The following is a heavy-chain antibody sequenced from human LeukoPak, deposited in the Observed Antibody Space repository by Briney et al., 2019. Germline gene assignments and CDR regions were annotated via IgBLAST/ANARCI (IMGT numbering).Heavy chain of an antibody. V-gene: IGHV3-23*01. J-gene: IGHJ2*01. Sequence: PGGSLRLSCAASGLTFSSYAMSWVRQAPGKGLEWVSAISGSGGSTYYADSVKGRFTISRDNSKNTLYLQMNSLRAEDTAVYYCAKDRGYGVSYWYFDLWGRGTLVTVSS. D-gene: IGHD5-12*01. CDR2: ISGSGGST. CDR3: AKDRGYGVSYWYFDL. CDR1: GLTFSSYA.